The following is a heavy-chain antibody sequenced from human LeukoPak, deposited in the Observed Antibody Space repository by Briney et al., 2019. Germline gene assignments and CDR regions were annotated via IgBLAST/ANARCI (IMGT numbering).Heavy chain of an antibody. Sequence: PSETLSLTCAVYGGSFSAYYWSWIRQPPGKGLEWIGEITHSGSTNYNPSLKSRVTISVDTSKHQFSLKLCSVTAADTAVYYCARDPAKLTTVTGYFDLWGRRTLGTVSS. J-gene: IGHJ2*01. CDR1: GGSFSAYY. D-gene: IGHD4-17*01. CDR3: ARDPAKLTTVTGYFDL. V-gene: IGHV4-34*01. CDR2: ITHSGST.